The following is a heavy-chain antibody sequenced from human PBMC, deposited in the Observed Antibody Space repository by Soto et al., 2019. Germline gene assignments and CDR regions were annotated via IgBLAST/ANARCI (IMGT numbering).Heavy chain of an antibody. CDR3: AREPVGIGGIAARRAYYYYGMDV. CDR1: GDSVSSNSAA. J-gene: IGHJ6*02. D-gene: IGHD6-6*01. Sequence: PSQTLSLTCAISGDSVSSNSAAWNWIRQSPSRGLEWLGRTYYRSKWYNDYAVSVKSRITINPDTSKNQFSLQLNSVTPEDTAVYYCAREPVGIGGIAARRAYYYYGMDVWGQGTTVTVSS. V-gene: IGHV6-1*01. CDR2: TYYRSKWYN.